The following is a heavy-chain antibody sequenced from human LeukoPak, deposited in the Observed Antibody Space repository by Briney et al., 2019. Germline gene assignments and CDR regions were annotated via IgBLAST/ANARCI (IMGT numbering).Heavy chain of an antibody. Sequence: SETLSLTCTVSGYSISSGYYWGWIRQPPGKGLEWMGTIYHSGSTYYNPSLKSRVTISVDTSKNQFSLKLASVTAADTAIYYCAKGAGGFSYYNWLDPWGQGTLVTVSS. J-gene: IGHJ5*02. CDR1: GYSISSGYY. CDR3: AKGAGGFSYYNWLDP. V-gene: IGHV4-38-2*02. CDR2: IYHSGST. D-gene: IGHD5-18*01.